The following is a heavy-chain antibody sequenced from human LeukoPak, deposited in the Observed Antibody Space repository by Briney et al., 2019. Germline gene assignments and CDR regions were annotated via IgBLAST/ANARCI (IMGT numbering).Heavy chain of an antibody. CDR3: ARENWGD. V-gene: IGHV3-74*01. CDR1: GFTFSSFW. J-gene: IGHJ4*02. Sequence: GGSLRLSCAASGFTFSSFWMHWVRQAPGKGLVWVSRIKSDGSSTSYADSVKGRLTISRDDAKNTLYLQMNSLRVEDTAVYYCARENWGDWGQGTLVTVSS. CDR2: IKSDGSST. D-gene: IGHD7-27*01.